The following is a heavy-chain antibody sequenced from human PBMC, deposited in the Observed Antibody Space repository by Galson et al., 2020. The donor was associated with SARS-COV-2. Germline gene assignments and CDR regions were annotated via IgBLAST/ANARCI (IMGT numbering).Heavy chain of an antibody. CDR3: AKIGGSGSYLPDY. J-gene: IGHJ4*02. D-gene: IGHD1-26*01. Sequence: SLTISCAASGFTFDDYAMHWVRQAPGKGLEWVSGISWNSGSIGYADSVKGRFTISRDNAKNSLYLQMNSLRAEDTALYYCAKIGGSGSYLPDYWGQGTLVTVSS. CDR2: ISWNSGSI. V-gene: IGHV3-9*01. CDR1: GFTFDDYA.